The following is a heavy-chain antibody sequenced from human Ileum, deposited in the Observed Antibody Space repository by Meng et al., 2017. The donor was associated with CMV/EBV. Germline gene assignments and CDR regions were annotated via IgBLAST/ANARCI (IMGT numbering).Heavy chain of an antibody. Sequence: GGSLRLSCETSGFIFSHYAMHWVRQAPGKGLEWVAMISYNGNNQYYADFVKGRFIISRDSSRSTLFLQMDSLRGDDTGIYYCARERTGYYSECWGQGTLVTVSS. J-gene: IGHJ4*02. CDR2: ISYNGNNQ. CDR3: ARERTGYYSEC. D-gene: IGHD3/OR15-3a*01. V-gene: IGHV3-30-3*01. CDR1: GFIFSHYA.